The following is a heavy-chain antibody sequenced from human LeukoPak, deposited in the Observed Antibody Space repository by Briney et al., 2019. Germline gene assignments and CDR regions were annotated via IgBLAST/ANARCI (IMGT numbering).Heavy chain of an antibody. D-gene: IGHD6-13*01. CDR2: IYTSGST. J-gene: IGHJ4*02. CDR1: GGSISSGSYY. CDR3: ARDKFLGYSSSWQFDY. Sequence: SETLSLTCTVSGGSISSGSYYWSWIRQPAGKGLEWIGRIYTSGSTNYNPSLKSRVTISVDTSKNQFSLKLSSVTAADTAVYYCARDKFLGYSSSWQFDYWGQGTLVTVSS. V-gene: IGHV4-61*02.